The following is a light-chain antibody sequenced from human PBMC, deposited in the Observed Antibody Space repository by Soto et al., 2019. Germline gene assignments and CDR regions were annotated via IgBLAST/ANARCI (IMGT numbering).Light chain of an antibody. CDR2: DVS. Sequence: QSALTQPASVSASPGQSITISCTGTSSDVGRYNYVSWYQQYPGKAPKLILYDVSKRPSGVADRFAGSKSGNTASLTISGLQPEDEADYYCSSYKSSSTYLFGTGTKLNVL. CDR3: SSYKSSSTYL. CDR1: SSDVGRYNY. J-gene: IGLJ1*01. V-gene: IGLV2-14*03.